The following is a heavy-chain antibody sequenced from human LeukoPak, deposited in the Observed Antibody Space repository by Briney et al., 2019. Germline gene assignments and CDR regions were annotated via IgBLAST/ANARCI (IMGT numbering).Heavy chain of an antibody. CDR1: TFTFSHYW. Sequence: GGSLRLSCTASTFTFSHYWMVWHRQAPGKGLEWVANTNQDGSDKHHVDSVKGRFTISRDNTKNSLSLRMDGLRDDETAVYYCSRSLEYSGQGTLVTVSS. CDR3: SRSLEY. V-gene: IGHV3-7*01. CDR2: TNQDGSDK. J-gene: IGHJ4*02.